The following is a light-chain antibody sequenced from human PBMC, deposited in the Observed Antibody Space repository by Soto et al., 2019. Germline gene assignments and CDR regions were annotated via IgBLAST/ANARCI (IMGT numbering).Light chain of an antibody. J-gene: IGKJ1*01. CDR2: GAS. CDR3: HQYDNSPLT. Sequence: EIVLTQSPGTLSLSPGERATLSCRASQSVSSSYLAWYQQKPGQAPRLPIYGASSRATGIPDRFSGSGSGTDFTLTISRLEPEDFAVYYCHQYDNSPLTFGQGTKVEIK. CDR1: QSVSSSY. V-gene: IGKV3-20*01.